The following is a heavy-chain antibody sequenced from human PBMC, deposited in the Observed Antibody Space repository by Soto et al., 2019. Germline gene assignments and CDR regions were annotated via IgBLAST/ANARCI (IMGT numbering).Heavy chain of an antibody. D-gene: IGHD2-15*01. V-gene: IGHV3-23*01. CDR2: ISAGGGST. CDR1: GFNFYNYA. Sequence: GGSLRLSCAASGFNFYNYAMTWVRQAPGKGLEWVSAISAGGGSTYYADSVKGRFTISRDNSKNTLYLQMNSLRAEDTAVYYCARRFWLELPHSDAFDIWGQGTMVTVSS. CDR3: ARRFWLELPHSDAFDI. J-gene: IGHJ3*02.